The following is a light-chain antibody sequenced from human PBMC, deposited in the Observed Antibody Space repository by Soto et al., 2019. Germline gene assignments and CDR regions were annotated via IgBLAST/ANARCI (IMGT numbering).Light chain of an antibody. CDR3: QQYGTSPPLT. J-gene: IGKJ4*01. V-gene: IGKV3-20*01. CDR2: GTS. Sequence: EIVLTQSPGTLSLSPGERATLSCRASQSVSSSYLAWYQQKPGQAPRLLIYGTSIRATGIPDRFSGSGSATDFTLTISRLEPEDFAVYYCQQYGTSPPLTFGGGTKVDIK. CDR1: QSVSSSY.